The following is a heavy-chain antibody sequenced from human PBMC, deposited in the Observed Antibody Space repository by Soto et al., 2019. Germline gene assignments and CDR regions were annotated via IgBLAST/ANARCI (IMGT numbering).Heavy chain of an antibody. CDR1: GFTFSSYA. V-gene: IGHV3-23*01. Sequence: GGSLRLSCAASGFTFSSYAMNWVRQAPGKGLEWVSGISDSGGSTYYADSVKGRFTISRDNSKNTLFLQMNSLRAEDTAVYYCPKVRTGLYGVVFYLFDCWGQGTLVTVSS. D-gene: IGHD3-3*01. CDR2: ISDSGGST. J-gene: IGHJ4*02. CDR3: PKVRTGLYGVVFYLFDC.